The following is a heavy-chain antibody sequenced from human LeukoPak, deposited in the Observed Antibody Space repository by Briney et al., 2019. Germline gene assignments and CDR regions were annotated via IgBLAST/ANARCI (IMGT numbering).Heavy chain of an antibody. CDR3: ARAFGAYIAVAGNDAFDI. J-gene: IGHJ3*02. V-gene: IGHV3-11*04. Sequence: GGSLRLSCAASGFTFSDYYMSWIRQAPGKGLEWVSYISSSGSTIYYADSVKGRFTISRDNAKNSLYLQMNSLRAEDTAVYYCARAFGAYIAVAGNDAFDIWGQGTMVTVSS. CDR2: ISSSGSTI. CDR1: GFTFSDYY. D-gene: IGHD6-19*01.